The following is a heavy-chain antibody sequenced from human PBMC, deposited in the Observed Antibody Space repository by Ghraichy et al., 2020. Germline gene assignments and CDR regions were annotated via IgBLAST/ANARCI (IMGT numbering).Heavy chain of an antibody. CDR2: VSSSSSYI. CDR3: AKVVRSGWYEGVAFDI. Sequence: GALRLSCAASGFTFSSYGMNWVRQAPGKGLEWVSFVSSSSSYIYYADSMKGRFTISRDNAKNSLYLQMNSLRTEDTALYYCAKVVRSGWYEGVAFDIWGQGTMVTVSS. D-gene: IGHD6-19*01. V-gene: IGHV3-21*01. J-gene: IGHJ3*02. CDR1: GFTFSSYG.